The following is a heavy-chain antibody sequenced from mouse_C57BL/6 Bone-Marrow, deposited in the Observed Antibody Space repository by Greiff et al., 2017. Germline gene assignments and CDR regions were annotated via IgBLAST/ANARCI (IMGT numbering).Heavy chain of an antibody. CDR2: IDPSDSYT. V-gene: IGHV1-69*01. CDR3: ARGIPYYYGSSRYAMDY. Sequence: VQLQQPGAELVMPGASVKLSCKASGYTFTSYWMHWVKQRPGQGLEWIGEIDPSDSYTNYNQKFKGKSTLTVDKSSSTAYMQLSSLTSEDSAVYYCARGIPYYYGSSRYAMDYGGQGTSVTVSA. CDR1: GYTFTSYW. D-gene: IGHD1-1*01. J-gene: IGHJ4*01.